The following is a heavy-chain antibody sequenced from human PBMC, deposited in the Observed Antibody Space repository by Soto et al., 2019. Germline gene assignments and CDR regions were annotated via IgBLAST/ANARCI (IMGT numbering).Heavy chain of an antibody. D-gene: IGHD6-13*01. V-gene: IGHV3-23*01. CDR1: GFTFSSYA. CDR3: AKVSATRIAVAGSRYFDY. CDR2: ISFSGSTT. Sequence: GGSLRLSCAASGFTFSSYAMSWVRQAPGKGLEWVSVISFSGSTTFYADSVRGRLTISRDNSKNTLYLQMNSLRAEDTAIYYCAKVSATRIAVAGSRYFDYWGQGTLVTVSS. J-gene: IGHJ4*02.